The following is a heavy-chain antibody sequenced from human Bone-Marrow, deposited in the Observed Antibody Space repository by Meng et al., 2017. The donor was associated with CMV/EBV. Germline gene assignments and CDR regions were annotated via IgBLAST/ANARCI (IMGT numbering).Heavy chain of an antibody. J-gene: IGHJ6*02. D-gene: IGHD4-11*01. V-gene: IGHV3-7*01. CDR3: ARDTYSNYVLPHYYYYGMDV. Sequence: GESLISCAASGFTFSSYWMSWVRQAPGKGLEWVANIKQDGSEKYYVDSVKGRFTISRDNAKNSLYLQMNSLRAEDTAVYYCARDTYSNYVLPHYYYYGMDVWGQGTTVTVSS. CDR2: IKQDGSEK. CDR1: GFTFSSYW.